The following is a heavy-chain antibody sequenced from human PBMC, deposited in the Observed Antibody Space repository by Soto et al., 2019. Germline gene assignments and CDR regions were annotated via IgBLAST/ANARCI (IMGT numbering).Heavy chain of an antibody. D-gene: IGHD1-26*01. CDR2: MNPNSGNT. CDR3: ARGITSGSFPPFDL. V-gene: IGHV1-8*01. Sequence: ASVKVSCKASGYTFTSYDINWVRQATGQGLEWMGWMNPNSGNTGYAQKFQGRVTMTTNKSMSTAYMELSSLRSDDTAVYYCARGITSGSFPPFDLWGQGTLVTVSS. J-gene: IGHJ4*02. CDR1: GYTFTSYD.